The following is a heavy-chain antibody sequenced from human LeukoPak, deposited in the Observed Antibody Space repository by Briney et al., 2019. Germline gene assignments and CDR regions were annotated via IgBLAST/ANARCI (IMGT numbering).Heavy chain of an antibody. CDR3: ARSAKTPWAAASYYFDY. CDR2: IWYDGSNE. J-gene: IGHJ4*02. Sequence: GGSLRLSCAASEFSFSSYGMHWVRQAPGKGLEWVAFIWYDGSNEYYADSVKGRFTISRDNAKNSLYLQMNSLRAEDTAVYYCARSAKTPWAAASYYFDYWGQGTLVTVSS. D-gene: IGHD2-2*01. V-gene: IGHV3-33*01. CDR1: EFSFSSYG.